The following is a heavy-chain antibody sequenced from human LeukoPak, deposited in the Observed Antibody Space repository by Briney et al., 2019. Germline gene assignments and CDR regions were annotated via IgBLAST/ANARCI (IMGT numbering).Heavy chain of an antibody. D-gene: IGHD1-1*01. CDR1: GGSISLYY. CDR2: IYTSGST. Sequence: NPSETLSLTCTVSGGSISLYYWNWIREPAGRGLEWIGRIYTSGSTNYNPSLKSRVTISVDTSKNQFSLKLSSVTAADTAVYYCARHAAQWNAYYYYYYMDVWGKGTTVTISS. V-gene: IGHV4-4*07. CDR3: ARHAAQWNAYYYYYYMDV. J-gene: IGHJ6*03.